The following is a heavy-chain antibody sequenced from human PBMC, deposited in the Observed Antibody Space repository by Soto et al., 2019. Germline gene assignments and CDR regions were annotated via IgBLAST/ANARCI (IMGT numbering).Heavy chain of an antibody. V-gene: IGHV5-10-1*01. CDR1: GCSFTSYW. CDR2: LDPSDSYT. J-gene: IGHJ4*02. CDR3: ASNDGGVVAATLHY. D-gene: IGHD2-15*01. Sequence: PGECLKSSCKGSGCSFTSYWISWVRQMPGKGLEWMGWLDPSDSYTNYSQSFQGHVTISSDKSISTAYLQWSSLRASDTAVYYWASNDGGVVAATLHYWGQVTLVTVS.